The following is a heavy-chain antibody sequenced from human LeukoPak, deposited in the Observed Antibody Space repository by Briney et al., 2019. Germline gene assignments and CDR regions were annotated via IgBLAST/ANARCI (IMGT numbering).Heavy chain of an antibody. J-gene: IGHJ4*02. D-gene: IGHD4-17*01. Sequence: ASVKVSCKASGYTFTGYYMHWVRQAPGQGLEWMGWINPNSGGTNYAQKFQGRATMTRNTSITTAYMELSSLRSEDTAVYHCARGNKDYGDYARGLSDYWGQGTLVTVSS. CDR3: ARGNKDYGDYARGLSDY. V-gene: IGHV1-2*02. CDR1: GYTFTGYY. CDR2: INPNSGGT.